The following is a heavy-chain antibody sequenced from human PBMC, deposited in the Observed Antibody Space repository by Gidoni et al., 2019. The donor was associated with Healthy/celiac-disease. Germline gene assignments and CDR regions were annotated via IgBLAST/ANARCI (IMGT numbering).Heavy chain of an antibody. V-gene: IGHV4-59*01. J-gene: IGHJ5*02. CDR3: ARVGHSSSWYSWFDP. CDR2: IYYSGIT. D-gene: IGHD6-13*01. Sequence: QVQLQESGPGLVKPSETLSLTCTVHGGSISSYYWSWLRQPPGKGLAWIGYIYYSGITTYNPSLKSRVTISVDTSKNQFSLKLSSVTAADTAVYYCARVGHSSSWYSWFDPWGQGTLVTVSS. CDR1: GGSISSYY.